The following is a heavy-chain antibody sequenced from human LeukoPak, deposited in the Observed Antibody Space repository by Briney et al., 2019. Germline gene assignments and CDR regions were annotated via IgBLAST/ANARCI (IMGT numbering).Heavy chain of an antibody. CDR2: ISSSGSTI. V-gene: IGHV3-48*03. D-gene: IGHD2/OR15-2a*01. CDR3: ARNRIRYLDY. Sequence: PGGSLRLSCAASGFTFSSYEMNWVRQAPGKGLEWVSYISSSGSTIYYADSVKGRFTISRDNAKNSLYLQINSLRAEDTAVYYCARNRIRYLDYWGQGTLVTVSS. J-gene: IGHJ4*02. CDR1: GFTFSSYE.